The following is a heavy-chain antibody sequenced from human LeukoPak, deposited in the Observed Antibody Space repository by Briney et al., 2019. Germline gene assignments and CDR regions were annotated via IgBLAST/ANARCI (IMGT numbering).Heavy chain of an antibody. V-gene: IGHV3-7*01. CDR3: AKEWYCSGGSCYDY. Sequence: PGGSLRLSCAASGFTFSSYWMSWVRQAPGKGLEWVANIKQDGSEKYYVDSVKGRFTISRDNAKNSLYLQMNSLRAEDTAVYYCAKEWYCSGGSCYDYWGQGTLVTVSS. D-gene: IGHD2-15*01. CDR2: IKQDGSEK. J-gene: IGHJ4*02. CDR1: GFTFSSYW.